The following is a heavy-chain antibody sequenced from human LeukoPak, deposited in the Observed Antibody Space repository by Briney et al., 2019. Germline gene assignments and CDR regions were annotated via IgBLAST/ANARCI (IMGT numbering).Heavy chain of an antibody. CDR3: ARGFQSPRSGWLY. V-gene: IGHV1-46*01. J-gene: IGHJ4*02. Sequence: ASVKVSCKAFGYTFTSNYMHWVRQAPGQGPEWMGVISPSGGSTTYAQKFQGRVTLTRDMSTSTDYLELSSLRSEDTAVYYCARGFQSPRSGWLYWGQGTLVTVSS. CDR1: GYTFTSNY. D-gene: IGHD6-19*01. CDR2: ISPSGGST.